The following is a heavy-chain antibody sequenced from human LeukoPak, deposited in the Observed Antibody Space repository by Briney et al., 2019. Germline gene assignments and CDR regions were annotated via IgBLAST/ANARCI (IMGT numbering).Heavy chain of an antibody. CDR3: ARDRGYSTFDY. Sequence: GGSLRLSCAASAFTFSNYWMSWVRQAPGKGLEWVANIREDGSEINYVDSVKGRFTISRDNAKNSLYLQMNSLRVDDTAVYYCARDRGYSTFDYWGQGTLVTVSS. CDR1: AFTFSNYW. D-gene: IGHD4-23*01. CDR2: IREDGSEI. V-gene: IGHV3-7*01. J-gene: IGHJ4*02.